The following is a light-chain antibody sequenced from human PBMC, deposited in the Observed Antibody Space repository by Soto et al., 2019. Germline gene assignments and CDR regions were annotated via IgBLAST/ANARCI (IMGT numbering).Light chain of an antibody. Sequence: EIFLTPSPGPPSLSPWDRGTPSWRASQSVSSYLAWYQQKPGQAPRLLIYDASNRATGIPARFSGSGSGTDFTLTISSLEPEDFAVYYCQQRSNWPPWTFGQGTKVDIK. CDR2: DAS. V-gene: IGKV3-11*01. CDR1: QSVSSY. CDR3: QQRSNWPPWT. J-gene: IGKJ1*01.